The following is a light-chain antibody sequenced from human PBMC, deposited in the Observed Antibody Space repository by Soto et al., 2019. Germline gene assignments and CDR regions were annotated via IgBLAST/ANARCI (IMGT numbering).Light chain of an antibody. J-gene: IGKJ5*01. Sequence: EVVMTQSPATLSVSPGERATLSCRASQSVTTNMAWYQQKPGQAPRLLIYGASSRATGIPDRFSGSGSGTDFTLTISRLEPEDFELYYCQQYGSSPITFGQGTRLEIK. CDR2: GAS. CDR1: QSVTTN. CDR3: QQYGSSPIT. V-gene: IGKV3-20*01.